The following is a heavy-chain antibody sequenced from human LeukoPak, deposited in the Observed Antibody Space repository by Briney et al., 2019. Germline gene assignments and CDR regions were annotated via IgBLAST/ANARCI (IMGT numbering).Heavy chain of an antibody. D-gene: IGHD3-9*01. J-gene: IGHJ4*02. V-gene: IGHV3-30*04. Sequence: GGSLRLSCAASGFTFSSYAMHWVRQAPGKGLEWVAVISYDGSNKYYADSVKGRFTISRDNAKNSLYLQMNSLRAEDTAVYYCARDSVWTPLRYFDWYGRYFDYWGQGTLVTVSS. CDR3: ARDSVWTPLRYFDWYGRYFDY. CDR1: GFTFSSYA. CDR2: ISYDGSNK.